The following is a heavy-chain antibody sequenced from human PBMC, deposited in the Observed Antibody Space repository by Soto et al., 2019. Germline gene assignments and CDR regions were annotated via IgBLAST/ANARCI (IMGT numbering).Heavy chain of an antibody. CDR3: ARGSFTDSYYYYRMDV. Sequence: SVKVSCKASGGTFSSYAISWVRQAPGQGLEWMGGIIPIFGTANYAQKFQGRVTITADESTSTAYMELSSLRSEDTAVYYCARGSFTDSYYYYRMDVWGQGPTVTVSS. CDR2: IIPIFGTA. J-gene: IGHJ6*02. D-gene: IGHD4-4*01. CDR1: GGTFSSYA. V-gene: IGHV1-69*13.